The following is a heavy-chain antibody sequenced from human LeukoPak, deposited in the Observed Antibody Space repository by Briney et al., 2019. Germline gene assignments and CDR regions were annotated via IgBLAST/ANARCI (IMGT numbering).Heavy chain of an antibody. CDR1: GYSISSGYY. Sequence: PSETLSLTCTVSGYSISSGYYWGWIRQPPGKGLEWIGSIYHSGSTYYNPSLKSRVTISVDTSKNQFSLKLSSVTAADTAVYYCARSYCGGDCYQTLFDYWGQGTLVTVSS. CDR3: ARSYCGGDCYQTLFDY. D-gene: IGHD2-21*02. CDR2: IYHSGST. J-gene: IGHJ4*02. V-gene: IGHV4-38-2*02.